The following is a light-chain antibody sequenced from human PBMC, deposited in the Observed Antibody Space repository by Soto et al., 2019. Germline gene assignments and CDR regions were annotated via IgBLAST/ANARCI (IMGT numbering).Light chain of an antibody. V-gene: IGLV2-14*01. Sequence: QSVLTQPPSASGSPGQSVTISCTGTSSDVGGYNYVSWYQQHPGKAPKLMIYEVTDRPSGVSNRFSGSKSGNTASLTISGLQAEDEADYYCSSFTSTSTRLFGSGTKVTVL. CDR1: SSDVGGYNY. CDR3: SSFTSTSTRL. J-gene: IGLJ1*01. CDR2: EVT.